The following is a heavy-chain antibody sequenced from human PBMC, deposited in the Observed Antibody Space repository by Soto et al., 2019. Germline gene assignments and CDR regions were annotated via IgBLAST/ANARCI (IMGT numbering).Heavy chain of an antibody. D-gene: IGHD6-13*01. Sequence: SETLSLTCTVSGGSISSGDYYWSWIRQPPGKGLEWIGYIYYSGSTYYNPSLKSRVTISVDTSKNQFSLKLSSVTAADTAVYYCARGATEGGQRLVLTPIHWFDPWGQGTLITVSS. CDR3: ARGATEGGQRLVLTPIHWFDP. J-gene: IGHJ5*02. V-gene: IGHV4-30-4*01. CDR2: IYYSGST. CDR1: GGSISSGDYY.